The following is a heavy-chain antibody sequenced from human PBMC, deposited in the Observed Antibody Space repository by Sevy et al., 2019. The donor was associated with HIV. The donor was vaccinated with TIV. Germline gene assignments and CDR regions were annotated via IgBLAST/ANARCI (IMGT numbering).Heavy chain of an antibody. CDR1: GFTFSSYA. CDR3: ARDPSVVVPAGGKTRKDYYYYGMDV. J-gene: IGHJ6*02. D-gene: IGHD2-2*01. Sequence: GGSLRLSCAASGFTFSSYAMHWVRQAPGKGLEWVAVISYDGSNKYYADSVKGRFTISRDNSKNTLYLQMNSLRAEDTAVYYCARDPSVVVPAGGKTRKDYYYYGMDVWGQGTTVTVSS. CDR2: ISYDGSNK. V-gene: IGHV3-30*04.